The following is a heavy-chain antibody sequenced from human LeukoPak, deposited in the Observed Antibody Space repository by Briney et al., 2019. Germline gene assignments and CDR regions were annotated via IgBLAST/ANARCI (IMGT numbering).Heavy chain of an antibody. V-gene: IGHV3-21*01. CDR2: ISSSSSYI. CDR3: AKALYSSSGWFDH. Sequence: GGSLRLSCAASGFTFSSYSMNWGRQAPGKGLKWVSSISSSSSYIYYADSVKGRFTISRDNAKNSLYLQTNSLRAEDTAGYYCAKALYSSSGWFDHWGQGTLVTVSS. D-gene: IGHD6-6*01. J-gene: IGHJ5*02. CDR1: GFTFSSYS.